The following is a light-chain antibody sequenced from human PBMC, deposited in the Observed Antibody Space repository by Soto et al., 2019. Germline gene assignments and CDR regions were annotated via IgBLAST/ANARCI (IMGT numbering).Light chain of an antibody. CDR1: RGIDRW. CDR2: DVS. Sequence: DIQMTQSPSTLSASVGDTVTITCRASRGIDRWLAWYQQKPGKAPRLLISDVSTLESGVPSRFSGSGSGTEFTLTITGLQPDDFATYHCQHCDTYWPFGQGTKVEVK. J-gene: IGKJ1*01. CDR3: QHCDTYWP. V-gene: IGKV1-5*01.